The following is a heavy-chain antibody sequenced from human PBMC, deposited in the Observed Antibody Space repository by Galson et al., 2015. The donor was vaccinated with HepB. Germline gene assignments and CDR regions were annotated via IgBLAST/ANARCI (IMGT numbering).Heavy chain of an antibody. Sequence: SLRLSCAASGFAFDSHAMGWVRQAPRKGLEWISGISGNGDSTFYADSVKGRFTVSRDNSKNMLYLQINSLRAEDTGLYFCAKGYGLFDSWGQGILVTVSS. J-gene: IGHJ5*01. CDR3: AKGYGLFDS. D-gene: IGHD5-18*01. CDR2: ISGNGDST. CDR1: GFAFDSHA. V-gene: IGHV3-23*01.